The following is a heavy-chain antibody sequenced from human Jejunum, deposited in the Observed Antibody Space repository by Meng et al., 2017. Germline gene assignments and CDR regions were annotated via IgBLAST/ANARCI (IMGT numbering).Heavy chain of an antibody. J-gene: IGHJ5*02. CDR1: GFTFSSYD. Sequence: GESLKISCAASGFTFSSYDMHWVRQAPGKGLEWIAYLTYDGSYRYYADSVKGRFSISRDNSRNTVFLQMDSLRADDTAVYYCARDQGSSWLNCIDPWGQGTLVTVSS. CDR2: LTYDGSYR. D-gene: IGHD6-13*01. CDR3: ARDQGSSWLNCIDP. V-gene: IGHV3-30*04.